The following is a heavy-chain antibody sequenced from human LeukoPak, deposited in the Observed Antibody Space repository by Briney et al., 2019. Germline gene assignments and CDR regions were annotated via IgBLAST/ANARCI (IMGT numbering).Heavy chain of an antibody. CDR2: ISSSGSTI. D-gene: IGHD3-9*01. CDR3: ATDATHYDILTGYSRFDY. Sequence: GGSLRLSCTASGFTFSSYSTNWVRQAPGRGLEWVSYISSSGSTIYYADSVKGRFTISRDNAKNSLYLQMNSLRAEDTAVYYCATDATHYDILTGYSRFDYWGQGTLVTVSS. J-gene: IGHJ4*02. V-gene: IGHV3-48*04. CDR1: GFTFSSYS.